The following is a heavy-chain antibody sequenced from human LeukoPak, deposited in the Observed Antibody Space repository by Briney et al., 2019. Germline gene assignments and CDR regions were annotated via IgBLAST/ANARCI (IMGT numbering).Heavy chain of an antibody. Sequence: GGSLRLSCAASGFTFDDYAMHWVRQAPGKGLEWVSGISWNSGSIGYADSVKGRFTISRDNAKNSLYLQMNSLRAEDTAVYYCARDLIYCSGGSRYGGEHAFDIWGQGTMVTVSS. J-gene: IGHJ3*02. CDR2: ISWNSGSI. CDR3: ARDLIYCSGGSRYGGEHAFDI. CDR1: GFTFDDYA. V-gene: IGHV3-9*01. D-gene: IGHD2-15*01.